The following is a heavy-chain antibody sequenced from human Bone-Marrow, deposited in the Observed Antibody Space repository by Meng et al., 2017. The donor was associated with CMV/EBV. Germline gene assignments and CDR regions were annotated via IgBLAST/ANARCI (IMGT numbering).Heavy chain of an antibody. CDR1: GYTFTGYY. CDR3: ARAPRGSYYSTTKLSNWFDP. V-gene: IGHV1-2*02. Sequence: ASVKVSCKASGYTFTGYYMHWVRQAPGQGLEWMGWINPNSGGTNYAQKFQGRVTMTRDTSISTAYMELSRLRSDDTAVYYCARAPRGSYYSTTKLSNWFDPWGQGNLVTVSS. CDR2: INPNSGGT. D-gene: IGHD1-26*01. J-gene: IGHJ5*02.